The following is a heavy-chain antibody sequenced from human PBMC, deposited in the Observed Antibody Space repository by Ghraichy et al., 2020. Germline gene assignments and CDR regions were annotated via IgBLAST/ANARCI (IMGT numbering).Heavy chain of an antibody. CDR3: TKEGSSGVYSFDF. V-gene: IGHV3-30*18. CDR1: GFIFSHYG. Sequence: GGSLRLSCEASGFIFSHYGMHWVRQAPGKGLEWVAVVSSSGGTTYYDKSVKGRFTISRDNAKSSLYLQMNSLRAEDTAVYFCTKEGSSGVYSFDFWGQGTLVTVSS. D-gene: IGHD3-10*01. CDR2: VSSSGGTT. J-gene: IGHJ4*02.